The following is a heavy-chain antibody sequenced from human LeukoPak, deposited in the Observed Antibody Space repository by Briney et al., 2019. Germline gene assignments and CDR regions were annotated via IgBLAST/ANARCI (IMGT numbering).Heavy chain of an antibody. Sequence: GASVKVSCKASGYTFTGYYMHWVRQAPGQGLEWMGWISPNSDFTNFAQNFQGRVTMTSDTSISTAYMELSRLRSDDTAVYYCARAISGGSPITASDYWGQGTLVTVSS. CDR3: ARAISGGSPITASDY. V-gene: IGHV1-2*02. J-gene: IGHJ4*02. CDR1: GYTFTGYY. D-gene: IGHD2-15*01. CDR2: ISPNSDFT.